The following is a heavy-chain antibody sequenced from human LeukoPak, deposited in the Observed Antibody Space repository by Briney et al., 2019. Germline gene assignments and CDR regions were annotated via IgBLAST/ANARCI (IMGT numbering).Heavy chain of an antibody. D-gene: IGHD3-10*01. Sequence: ASVKVSCKASGYTFTSYGISWVRQAPVQGLEWMGWISAYNGNTNYAQKLQGRVTMTTDTSTSTAYMELRSLRSDDTAVYYCATFEYYYGLGSFWGQGTMVTVSS. J-gene: IGHJ3*01. CDR3: ATFEYYYGLGSF. CDR1: GYTFTSYG. CDR2: ISAYNGNT. V-gene: IGHV1-18*01.